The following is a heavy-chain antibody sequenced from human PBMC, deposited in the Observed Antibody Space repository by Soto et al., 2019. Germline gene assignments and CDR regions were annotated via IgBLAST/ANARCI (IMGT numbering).Heavy chain of an antibody. D-gene: IGHD2-8*02. J-gene: IGHJ4*02. V-gene: IGHV3-33*01. CDR3: ARDRAGGDY. Sequence: QVQLVESGGGVVQPGRSLRLSCAASGFTFSSYGMHWVRQAPGKGLEWVAVIWYDGSNKYYADSVKGRFTISRDNSKNTLHLQMNSLRAEDTAVYYCARDRAGGDYWGQGTLVTVSS. CDR2: IWYDGSNK. CDR1: GFTFSSYG.